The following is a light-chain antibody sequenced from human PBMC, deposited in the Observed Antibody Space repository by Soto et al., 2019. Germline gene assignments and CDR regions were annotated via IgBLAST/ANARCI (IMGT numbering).Light chain of an antibody. V-gene: IGKV3-15*01. CDR1: QSVSSN. Sequence: EILMTQSPATLSVSPGERATLSCRASQSVSSNLVWYQQKPGQAPRLLIYGASTRATGIPARFSGSGSGTEFTLTINSLQSEDFAVYYCQQYNNWPRTFGQGTKVDIK. CDR2: GAS. J-gene: IGKJ1*01. CDR3: QQYNNWPRT.